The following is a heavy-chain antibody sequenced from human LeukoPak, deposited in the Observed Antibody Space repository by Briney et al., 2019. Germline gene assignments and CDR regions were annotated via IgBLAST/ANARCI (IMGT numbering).Heavy chain of an antibody. Sequence: PSQTLSLTCTVSGGSISSGGYYWSWIRQHPGKGLEWTGYIYYSGSTYYNPSLKSRVTISVDTSKNQFSLKLSSVTAADTAVYYCARRLYYYDSSGFYFDYWGQGTLVTVSS. CDR3: ARRLYYYDSSGFYFDY. V-gene: IGHV4-31*03. D-gene: IGHD3-22*01. CDR2: IYYSGST. CDR1: GGSISSGGYY. J-gene: IGHJ4*02.